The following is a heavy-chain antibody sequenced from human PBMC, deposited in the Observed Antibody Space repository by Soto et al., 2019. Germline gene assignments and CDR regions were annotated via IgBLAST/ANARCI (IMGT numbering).Heavy chain of an antibody. Sequence: GGSLRLSCVASGFTFSDYYMSWVRQAPGKGLEWISSSSNSGTFAWYATSVKGRFSISRDNAKNSLYLQMNSLRAEDTAVYYCASSGDNFNVFDYWGQGTPVTVSS. J-gene: IGHJ4*02. CDR1: GFTFSDYY. CDR2: SSNSGTFA. D-gene: IGHD1-1*01. V-gene: IGHV3-11*03. CDR3: ASSGDNFNVFDY.